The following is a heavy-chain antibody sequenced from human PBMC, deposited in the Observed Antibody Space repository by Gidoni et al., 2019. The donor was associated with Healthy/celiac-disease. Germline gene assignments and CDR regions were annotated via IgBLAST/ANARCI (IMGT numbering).Heavy chain of an antibody. CDR2: MNPNSGNT. V-gene: IGHV1-8*01. Sequence: QVQLVQSGAEVKKPGASVKVSCKASGYTFTSSDTNWVRQAQGQGLEWMGWMNPNSGNTGYAQKFQGRVTMTRNTSISTAYMELSSLRSEDTAVYYCARGSASIFGVVINWFDPWGQGTLVTVSS. D-gene: IGHD3-3*01. J-gene: IGHJ5*02. CDR3: ARGSASIFGVVINWFDP. CDR1: GYTFTSSD.